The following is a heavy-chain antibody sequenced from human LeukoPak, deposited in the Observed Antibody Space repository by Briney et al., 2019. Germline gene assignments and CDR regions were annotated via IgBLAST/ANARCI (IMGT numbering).Heavy chain of an antibody. CDR2: ISSSSSTI. Sequence: GGSLRLSCVAAGFTFSSDSMNWVRQAPGKGLEWVSYISSSSSTIFYADSVRGRFTISRDNAKNSLYLQMNSLRDEDTAVYYCARYNWNYAGYWGQGSLVTVSS. V-gene: IGHV3-48*02. D-gene: IGHD1-7*01. CDR3: ARYNWNYAGY. CDR1: GFTFSSDS. J-gene: IGHJ4*02.